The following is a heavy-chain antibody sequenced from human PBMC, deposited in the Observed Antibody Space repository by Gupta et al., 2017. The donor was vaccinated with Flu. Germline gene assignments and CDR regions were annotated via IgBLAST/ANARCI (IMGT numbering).Heavy chain of an antibody. Sequence: QITLKESGPTLVKPTQTLTLTCTFSGFSLSTSGVGVGWIRQPPGKALEWLALIYWNDDKRYSPSLKSRLTITKDTSKNQVVLTMTNMDPVDTATYYCAHKASMRFGELWFDYWGQGTLGTVSS. D-gene: IGHD3-10*01. CDR2: IYWNDDK. J-gene: IGHJ4*02. V-gene: IGHV2-5*01. CDR3: AHKASMRFGELWFDY. CDR1: GFSLSTSGVG.